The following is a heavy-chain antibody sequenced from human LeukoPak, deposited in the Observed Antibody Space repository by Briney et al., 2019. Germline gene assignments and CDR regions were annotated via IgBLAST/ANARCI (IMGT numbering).Heavy chain of an antibody. D-gene: IGHD4-17*01. Sequence: SETLSLTCTVSGGSISSSSYYWGWIRQPPGKGLEWIGSIYYSGSTYYNPSLKSRVTISVDTSKNQFSLKLSSVTAADTAVYYCARDSSYGDRPFDYWGQGTLVTVSS. CDR2: IYYSGST. V-gene: IGHV4-39*07. J-gene: IGHJ4*02. CDR1: GGSISSSSYY. CDR3: ARDSSYGDRPFDY.